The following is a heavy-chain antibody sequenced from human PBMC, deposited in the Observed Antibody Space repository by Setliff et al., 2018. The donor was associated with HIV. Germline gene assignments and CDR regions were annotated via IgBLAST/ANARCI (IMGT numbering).Heavy chain of an antibody. CDR3: ARGGITGSYGYFQQ. CDR1: GYTFISYS. J-gene: IGHJ1*01. Sequence: ASVKVSCKASGYTFISYSISWVRQAPGRGLEWMGWVAPNSGRTNYAQDFQDRVTMTTDTSSNTAYMELKSLRSDDTAVYYCARGGITGSYGYFQQWGQGTLVTVSS. CDR2: VAPNSGRT. V-gene: IGHV1-18*01. D-gene: IGHD1-20*01.